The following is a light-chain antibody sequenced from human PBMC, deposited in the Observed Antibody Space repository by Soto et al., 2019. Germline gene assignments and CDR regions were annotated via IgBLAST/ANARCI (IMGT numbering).Light chain of an antibody. CDR2: DAS. Sequence: DIQMTQSPSSLSASVGDRVTITCQASQDINNFLSWYQQKPGKSPKLLIYDASNLETGVPSRFSGSGSGTTFVFTISSLQDEDIATYYCQQYDYFPSTFGGGTKVEIK. CDR3: QQYDYFPST. V-gene: IGKV1-33*01. CDR1: QDINNF. J-gene: IGKJ4*01.